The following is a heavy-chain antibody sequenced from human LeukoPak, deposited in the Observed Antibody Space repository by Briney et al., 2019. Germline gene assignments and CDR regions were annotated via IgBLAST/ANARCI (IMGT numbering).Heavy chain of an antibody. D-gene: IGHD6-19*01. Sequence: ASVKVSCKASGGTFSIYAISWVRQAPGQGLEWMGRIIPIFGTANYAQKFQRRVTITTDESTTTAYMELSMLTSEDTAVYYCAKTPGWQWLVPYFVYWGQGPLVSVFS. J-gene: IGHJ4*02. CDR3: AKTPGWQWLVPYFVY. CDR2: IIPIFGTA. CDR1: GGTFSIYA. V-gene: IGHV1-69*05.